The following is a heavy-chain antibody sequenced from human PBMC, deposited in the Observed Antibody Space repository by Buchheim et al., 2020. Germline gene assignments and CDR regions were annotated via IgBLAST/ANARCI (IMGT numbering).Heavy chain of an antibody. D-gene: IGHD3-3*01. CDR2: ISSSSTI. V-gene: IGHV3-48*01. CDR1: GFTFSSYS. Sequence: EVQLVESGGGLVQPGGSLRLSCAASGFTFSSYSMNWVRQAPGKGLEWVSYISSSSTIYYADSVKGRFTISRDNAKNSRYLQMNSLRAEDTAVYYCAREYDFWSGYRNYYGMDVWGQGTT. J-gene: IGHJ6*02. CDR3: AREYDFWSGYRNYYGMDV.